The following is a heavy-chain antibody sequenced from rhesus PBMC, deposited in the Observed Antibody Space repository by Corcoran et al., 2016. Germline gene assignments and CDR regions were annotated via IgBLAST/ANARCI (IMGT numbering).Heavy chain of an antibody. D-gene: IGHD6S26*01. V-gene: IGHV2-1*01. CDR2: FYWDDDK. CDR1: GFSLSTSGMG. CDR3: ARRYSSGWSRYFDY. Sequence: QVTLKESGPALVKHTQTLTLTCTFSGFSLSTSGMGVGWIRQPSRKPMEGLANFYWDDDKRDTPARKIRPTSSKDPPNNQVGLAMTTMDPVDTATYYCARRYSSGWSRYFDYWGQGVLVTVSS. J-gene: IGHJ4*01.